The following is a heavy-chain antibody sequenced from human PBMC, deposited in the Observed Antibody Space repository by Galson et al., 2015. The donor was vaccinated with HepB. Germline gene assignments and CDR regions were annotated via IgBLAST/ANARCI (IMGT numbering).Heavy chain of an antibody. J-gene: IGHJ2*01. CDR3: ARDREGYYGSGSSVYWYFDL. D-gene: IGHD3-10*01. V-gene: IGHV1-3*01. CDR1: GYTFTSYA. CDR2: INAGNGNT. Sequence: SVKVSCKASGYTFTSYAMHWVRQAPGQRLEWMGWINAGNGNTKYSQKFQGRVTITRDTSASTAYMELSSLRSEDTAVYYCARDREGYYGSGSSVYWYFDLWGRGTLVTVSS.